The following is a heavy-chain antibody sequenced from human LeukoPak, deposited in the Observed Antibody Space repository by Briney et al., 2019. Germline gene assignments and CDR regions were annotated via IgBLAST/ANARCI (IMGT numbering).Heavy chain of an antibody. V-gene: IGHV3-53*01. CDR2: IYSGGST. J-gene: IGHJ6*03. Sequence: GGSLRLSCAASGFTVSSNYMSWVRQAPGKGLEWVSVIYSGGSTYYADSVKGRFTISRDNSKNTLYLQMNSLRAEDTAVYYCARERRYCSSTSCSYYMDVWGKGTTVTVSS. CDR3: ARERRYCSSTSCSYYMDV. CDR1: GFTVSSNY. D-gene: IGHD2-2*01.